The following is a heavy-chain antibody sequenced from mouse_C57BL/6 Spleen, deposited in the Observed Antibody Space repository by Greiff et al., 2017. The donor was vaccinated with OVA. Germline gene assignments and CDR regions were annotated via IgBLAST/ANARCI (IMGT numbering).Heavy chain of an antibody. CDR2: IYPGDGDT. J-gene: IGHJ2*01. Sequence: VQLQQSGPELVKPGASVKISCKASGYAFSSSWMNWVKQRPGKGLEWIGRIYPGDGDTNYNGKFKGKATLTADKSSSTAYMQLSSLTSEDSAVYVCARGLGYYGSYYFDYWGQGTTLTVSS. CDR3: ARGLGYYGSYYFDY. D-gene: IGHD1-1*01. V-gene: IGHV1-82*01. CDR1: GYAFSSSW.